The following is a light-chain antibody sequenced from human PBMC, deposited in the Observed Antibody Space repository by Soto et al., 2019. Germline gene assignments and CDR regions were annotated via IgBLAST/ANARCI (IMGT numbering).Light chain of an antibody. CDR3: SSYTTSRSWV. CDR2: EVS. J-gene: IGLJ3*02. V-gene: IGLV2-14*01. CDR1: SSDVGAYNY. Sequence: QTVVTQPASVSGTPGQSITISCTGTSSDVGAYNYVSWFQQYPGKGPKLIIYEVSNRPSGVSNRFSGSKSGNAASLTISGLQAEDETDYYCSSYTTSRSWVFGGGTKVTVL.